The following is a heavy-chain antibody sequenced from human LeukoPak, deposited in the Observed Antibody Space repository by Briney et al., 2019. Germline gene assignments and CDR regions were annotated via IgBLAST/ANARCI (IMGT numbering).Heavy chain of an antibody. CDR3: ARGFRGRGYSYGHYFDY. V-gene: IGHV4-34*01. CDR2: INHSGST. Sequence: SETLSLTCAVYGGSFSGYYWSWIRQPPGKGLEWIGEINHSGSTNYNPSLKSRVTISVDTSKNQFSLKPSSVTAADTAVYYCARGFRGRGYSYGHYFDYWGQGTLVTVSS. J-gene: IGHJ4*02. D-gene: IGHD5-18*01. CDR1: GGSFSGYY.